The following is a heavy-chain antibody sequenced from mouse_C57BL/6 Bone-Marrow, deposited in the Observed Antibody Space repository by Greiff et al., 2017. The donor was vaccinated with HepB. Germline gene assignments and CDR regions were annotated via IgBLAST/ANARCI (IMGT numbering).Heavy chain of an antibody. Sequence: QVQLQQPGAELVRPGSSVKLSCKASGYTFTSYWMHWVKQRPIQGLEWIGNIDPSDSETHYNQKFKDKATLTVDKSSSTAYMQLSSLTSEDSAVYYCARWVIGVITTVVEGYFDYWGQGTTLTVSS. V-gene: IGHV1-52*01. D-gene: IGHD1-1*01. CDR3: ARWVIGVITTVVEGYFDY. CDR2: IDPSDSET. J-gene: IGHJ2*01. CDR1: GYTFTSYW.